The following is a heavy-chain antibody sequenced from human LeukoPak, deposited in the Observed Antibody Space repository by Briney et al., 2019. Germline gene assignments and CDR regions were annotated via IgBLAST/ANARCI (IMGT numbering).Heavy chain of an antibody. Sequence: GGSLRLSCAASGFTFSSYGMHWVRQAPGKGLEWVAFIRYDGSNKYYADSVKGRFTISRDNSKNTLYLQMNSLRAEDTAVYYCAKTIWTLIVVVPAAVDFDYWGQGTLVTASS. J-gene: IGHJ4*02. D-gene: IGHD2-2*01. CDR2: IRYDGSNK. V-gene: IGHV3-30*02. CDR1: GFTFSSYG. CDR3: AKTIWTLIVVVPAAVDFDY.